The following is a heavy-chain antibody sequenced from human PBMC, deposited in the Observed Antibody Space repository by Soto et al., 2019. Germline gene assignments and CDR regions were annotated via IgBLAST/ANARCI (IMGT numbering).Heavy chain of an antibody. CDR3: ARGRRGVVVPAAPYYYYMDV. D-gene: IGHD2-2*01. Sequence: ASVKVSCKASGYTFTSYDINWVRQATGQGLEWMGWMNPNSGNTGYAQKFQGRVTMTRNTSISTAYMELSSLRSEDTAVYYCARGRRGVVVPAAPYYYYMDVWGKGTTVTVSS. CDR1: GYTFTSYD. V-gene: IGHV1-8*01. J-gene: IGHJ6*03. CDR2: MNPNSGNT.